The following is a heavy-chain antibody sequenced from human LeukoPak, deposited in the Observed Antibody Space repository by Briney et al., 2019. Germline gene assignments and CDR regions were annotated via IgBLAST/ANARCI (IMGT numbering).Heavy chain of an antibody. CDR2: INHSGST. Sequence: SETLSLTCAVYGGSFSDYYWSWIRQPPGKGLEWIGEINHSGSTNYNPSLKSRVTISVDTSKNQFSLKLSSVTAADTAVYYCARGRRGTVTTRRSFDYWGQGTLVTVSS. D-gene: IGHD4-17*01. CDR1: GGSFSDYY. V-gene: IGHV4-34*01. CDR3: ARGRRGTVTTRRSFDY. J-gene: IGHJ4*02.